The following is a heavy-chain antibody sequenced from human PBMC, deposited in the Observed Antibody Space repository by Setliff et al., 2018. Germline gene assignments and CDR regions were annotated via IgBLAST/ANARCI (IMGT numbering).Heavy chain of an antibody. CDR2: INHSGNT. J-gene: IGHJ3*02. CDR3: ARDVRVASSSWFRSAFDI. Sequence: PSETLSLTCAVYGGSFSGYYWSWIRQPPGKGLEWIGEINHSGNTNYNPSLKSRVTISVDTSKNQFSLKLSSVTAADTAVYYCARDVRVASSSWFRSAFDIWGQGTMVTVSS. D-gene: IGHD6-13*01. CDR1: GGSFSGYY. V-gene: IGHV4-34*01.